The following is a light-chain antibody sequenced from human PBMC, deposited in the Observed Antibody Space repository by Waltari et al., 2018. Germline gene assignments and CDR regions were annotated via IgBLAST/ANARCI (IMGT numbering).Light chain of an antibody. CDR2: GVD. Sequence: QSALTQPPSASGSPGQSVTISCTGSSRDVGGYNYVSWYQQHPGKAPKLMIYGVDKRPSGVPDRFSGSKSGNMASLTVSGLQAEDEADYFCASYASTRKVFGGGTKLTVL. V-gene: IGLV2-8*01. CDR3: ASYASTRKV. J-gene: IGLJ3*02. CDR1: SRDVGGYNY.